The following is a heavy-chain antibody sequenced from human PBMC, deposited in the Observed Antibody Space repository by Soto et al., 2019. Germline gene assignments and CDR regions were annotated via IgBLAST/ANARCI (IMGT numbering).Heavy chain of an antibody. D-gene: IGHD4-17*01. CDR1: GFTFSSYS. J-gene: IGHJ4*02. V-gene: IGHV3-21*01. Sequence: GGSLRLSCAASGFTFSSYSMNWVRQAPGKGLEWVSSISSSSSYIYYADSVKGRFTISRDNAKNSLYLQMNSLRAEDTAVYYCARTLGAVTTFAYDYWGQRTLVTVSS. CDR3: ARTLGAVTTFAYDY. CDR2: ISSSSSYI.